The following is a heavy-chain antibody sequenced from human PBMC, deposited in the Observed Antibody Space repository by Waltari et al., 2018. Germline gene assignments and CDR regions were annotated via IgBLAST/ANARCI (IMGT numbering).Heavy chain of an antibody. J-gene: IGHJ4*02. Sequence: EVQVVESGGGLVQTAGSLRLSWPASGFPFGSYWMAWVRPAPGEGWEWVANIKEDGSDKEYADSVKGRVSISRDNAKDSLYLQMNSLRAEDTALYYCARSGMKFTFDYWGRGTPVIVSS. D-gene: IGHD1-26*01. V-gene: IGHV3-7*01. CDR1: GFPFGSYW. CDR2: IKEDGSDK. CDR3: ARSGMKFTFDY.